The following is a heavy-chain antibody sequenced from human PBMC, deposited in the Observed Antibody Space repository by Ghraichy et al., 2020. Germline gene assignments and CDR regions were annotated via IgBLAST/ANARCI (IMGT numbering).Heavy chain of an antibody. J-gene: IGHJ4*02. D-gene: IGHD4-11*01. CDR3: ALLYSNYVGHLG. CDR2: IKQDGSEK. CDR1: GFTLSNYW. Sequence: GESLNISCAASGFTLSNYWMNWVRQAPGKGLEWVANIKQDGSEKYYVDSVKGRFTISRDNAKNSLNLQMNSLRAEDTAVYYCALLYSNYVGHLGWGQGTLVTVSS. V-gene: IGHV3-7*01.